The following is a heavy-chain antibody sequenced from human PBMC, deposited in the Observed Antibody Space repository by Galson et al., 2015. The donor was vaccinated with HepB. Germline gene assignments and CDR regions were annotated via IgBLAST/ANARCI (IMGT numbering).Heavy chain of an antibody. J-gene: IGHJ4*02. CDR2: INHSGST. CDR1: GFTFSSYS. V-gene: IGHV4-34*01. D-gene: IGHD5-24*01. CDR3: ARSRWLQSDYFDY. Sequence: LRLSCAASGFTFSSYSMNWVRQPPGKGLEWIGEINHSGSTNYNPSLKSRVTISVDTSKNQFSLKLSSVTAADTAVYYCARSRWLQSDYFDYWGQGTLVTVSS.